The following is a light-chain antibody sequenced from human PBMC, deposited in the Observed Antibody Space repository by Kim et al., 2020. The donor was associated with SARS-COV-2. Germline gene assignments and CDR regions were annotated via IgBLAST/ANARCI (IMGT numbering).Light chain of an antibody. CDR3: QHFNNYPVT. Sequence: GDRVTITCRASQGISRALAWYQQKPGKPPKLLIYDASSLQSGVPSRFSGSGSGTDFTLTISSLQPEDFATYYCQHFNNYPVTFGQGTRLEI. CDR1: QGISRA. J-gene: IGKJ5*01. V-gene: IGKV1D-13*01. CDR2: DAS.